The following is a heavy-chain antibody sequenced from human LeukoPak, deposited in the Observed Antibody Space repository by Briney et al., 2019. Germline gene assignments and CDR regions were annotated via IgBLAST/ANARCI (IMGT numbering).Heavy chain of an antibody. V-gene: IGHV3-21*01. D-gene: IGHD6-19*01. J-gene: IGHJ4*02. Sequence: GGSLRLSCAASGFTFSSYSMNWVRQAPGKGLEWVSSISSSSSYIYYADSVKGRFTISRDNAKNSLYLQMSSLRAEDTAVYYCARDGGIAVAGPVAFDYWGQGTLVTVSS. CDR2: ISSSSSYI. CDR1: GFTFSSYS. CDR3: ARDGGIAVAGPVAFDY.